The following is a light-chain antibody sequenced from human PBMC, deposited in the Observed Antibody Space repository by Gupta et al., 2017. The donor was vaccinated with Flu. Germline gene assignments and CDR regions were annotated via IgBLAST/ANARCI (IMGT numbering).Light chain of an antibody. CDR2: GNS. Sequence: QSVLTQPPSVSGAPEPRVTISCTGSSSNIGAGFDVHWYQQLPGTAPKLLIYGNSNRPSGVPDRFSGSKSGTSASLAITGLQAEDEADYYCQSYDSGVVFGGGTKLTVL. V-gene: IGLV1-40*01. CDR3: QSYDSGVV. J-gene: IGLJ2*01. CDR1: SSNIGAGFD.